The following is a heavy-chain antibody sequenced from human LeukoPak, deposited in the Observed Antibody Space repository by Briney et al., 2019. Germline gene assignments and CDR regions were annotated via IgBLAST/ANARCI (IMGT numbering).Heavy chain of an antibody. J-gene: IGHJ5*02. D-gene: IGHD2-2*01. Sequence: SVKVSFKASGGTFSSYAISWVRQAPGQGLEWMGGIILIFGTANYAQKFQGRVTITTDESTSTAYMELSSLRSEDTAVYYCARGRCSSSSCYPDNWFDPWGQGTLVTVSS. CDR3: ARGRCSSSSCYPDNWFDP. CDR2: IILIFGTA. V-gene: IGHV1-69*05. CDR1: GGTFSSYA.